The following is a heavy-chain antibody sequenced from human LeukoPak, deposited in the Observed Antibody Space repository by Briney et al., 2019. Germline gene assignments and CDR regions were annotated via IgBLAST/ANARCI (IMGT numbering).Heavy chain of an antibody. V-gene: IGHV4-59*08. Sequence: SETLSLTCTVSGGSISGYYWSWIRQPPGKGLEWIGYIYYSGSTNYNPSLKSRVTISVDTSKNQFSLKLSSVTAADTAVYYCARLAAGYRYYYGMDVWGQGTTVTVSS. D-gene: IGHD3-9*01. CDR1: GGSISGYY. J-gene: IGHJ6*02. CDR3: ARLAAGYRYYYGMDV. CDR2: IYYSGST.